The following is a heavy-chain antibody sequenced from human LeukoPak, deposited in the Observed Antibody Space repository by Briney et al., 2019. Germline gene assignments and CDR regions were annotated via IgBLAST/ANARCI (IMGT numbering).Heavy chain of an antibody. V-gene: IGHV4-59*12. CDR1: GGSISSYY. CDR2: IYYSGST. J-gene: IGHJ4*02. Sequence: SETLSLTCTVSGGSISSYYWSWIRQPPGKGLEWIGYIYYSGSTNYNPSLKSRVTKSVDTSKNQFSLKLSSVTAADTAVYYCAREREGWYYDYWGQGTLVTVSS. D-gene: IGHD6-19*01. CDR3: AREREGWYYDY.